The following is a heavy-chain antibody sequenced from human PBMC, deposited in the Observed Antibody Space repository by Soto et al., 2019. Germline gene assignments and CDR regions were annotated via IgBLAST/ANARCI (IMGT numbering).Heavy chain of an antibody. CDR1: GFTFSSYA. V-gene: IGHV3-30-3*01. CDR3: ARGTQSTNKYYYYGMDV. Sequence: GGSLRLSCAASGFTFSSYAMHWVRQAPGKGLEWVAVISYDGSNKYYADSVKGRFTISRDNSKNTLYLQMNSLRAEDTAVYYCARGTQSTNKYYYYGMDVWGQGTTVTVSS. CDR2: ISYDGSNK. D-gene: IGHD2-2*01. J-gene: IGHJ6*02.